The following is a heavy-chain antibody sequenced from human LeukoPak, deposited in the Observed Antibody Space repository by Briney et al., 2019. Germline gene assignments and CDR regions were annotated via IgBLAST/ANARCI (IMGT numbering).Heavy chain of an antibody. CDR3: AKDPPSGEKCSSTSCRDY. V-gene: IGHV3-23*01. D-gene: IGHD2-2*01. CDR2: ISGSGGST. J-gene: IGHJ4*02. Sequence: GGSLRLSCAASGFTFSSYAMSWVRQAPGKGLEWVSAISGSGGSTYYADSMKGRFTISGDNSKNTLYLQMNSLRAEDTAVYYCAKDPPSGEKCSSTSCRDYWGQGTLVTVSS. CDR1: GFTFSSYA.